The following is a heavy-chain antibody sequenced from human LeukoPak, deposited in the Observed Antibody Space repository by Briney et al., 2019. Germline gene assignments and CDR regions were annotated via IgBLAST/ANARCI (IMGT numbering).Heavy chain of an antibody. CDR1: GFTFTGHY. J-gene: IGHJ4*02. CDR2: INPQSGDT. D-gene: IGHD5-24*01. Sequence: ASVKVSCRTSGFTFTGHYMYWVRQAPGQGLEWMGWINPQSGDTKYGQKFQGRVTMTRDTSISTAYMELSRLRSDDTAVYYCARVSRWLQSAAFDYWGQGTLVTVSS. CDR3: ARVSRWLQSAAFDY. V-gene: IGHV1-2*02.